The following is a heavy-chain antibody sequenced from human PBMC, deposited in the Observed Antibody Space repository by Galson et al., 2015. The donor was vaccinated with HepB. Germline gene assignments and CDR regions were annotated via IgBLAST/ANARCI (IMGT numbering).Heavy chain of an antibody. V-gene: IGHV5-51*01. J-gene: IGHJ3*02. D-gene: IGHD3-16*02. CDR1: GYSFTSYW. Sequence: QSGAEVKKPGESLKISRKGSGYSFTSYWIGWVRQMPGKGLEWMGIIYPGDSDTRYSPSFQGQVTIAADKSISTAYLQWSSLKASDTAMYYCARQSVGGVIVADAFDIWGQGTMVTVSS. CDR3: ARQSVGGVIVADAFDI. CDR2: IYPGDSDT.